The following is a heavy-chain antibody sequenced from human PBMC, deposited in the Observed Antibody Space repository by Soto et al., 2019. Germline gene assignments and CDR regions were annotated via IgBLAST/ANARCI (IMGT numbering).Heavy chain of an antibody. V-gene: IGHV1-2*02. CDR1: GYTFTGYY. Sequence: ASVKVSCKASGYTFTGYYMHWVRQAPGQGLEWMGWINPNSGGTNYAQKFQGRVTMTRDTSISTAYMEVSRLRSDDTAVYYCAREKYSSSWEYYFDYWGQGXLVTVYS. D-gene: IGHD6-13*01. J-gene: IGHJ4*02. CDR2: INPNSGGT. CDR3: AREKYSSSWEYYFDY.